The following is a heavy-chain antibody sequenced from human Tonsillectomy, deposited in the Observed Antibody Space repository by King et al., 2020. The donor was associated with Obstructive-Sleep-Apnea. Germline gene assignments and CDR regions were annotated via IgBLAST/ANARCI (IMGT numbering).Heavy chain of an antibody. CDR1: GFTISSYW. CDR3: ARTYYDFVWGSYRGPFDF. J-gene: IGHJ4*02. V-gene: IGHV3-7*03. CDR2: IKHDGSET. Sequence: VQLVESGGGLVLPGGSLRLSCAASGFTISSYWMSWVRQPPGKGLEWVANIKHDGSETYYVDSVKGRFTISRDNAKNSLYLQMNSLRTEDTAVYYCARTYYDFVWGSYRGPFDFWGQGTLVTVSS. D-gene: IGHD3-16*02.